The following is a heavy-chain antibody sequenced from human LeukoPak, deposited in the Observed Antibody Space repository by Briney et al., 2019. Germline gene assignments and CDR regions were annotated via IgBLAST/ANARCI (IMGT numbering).Heavy chain of an antibody. CDR2: IYYSGST. CDR3: GTSMVRGALFDY. J-gene: IGHJ4*02. D-gene: IGHD3-10*01. CDR1: GGSISSSSYY. Sequence: SETLSLTCTVSGGSISSSSYYWGWIRQPPGTGLEWIGSIYYSGSTYYNPSLKSRVTISVDTSKNQFSLKLSSVTAADTAVYYCGTSMVRGALFDYWGQGTLVTVSS. V-gene: IGHV4-39*01.